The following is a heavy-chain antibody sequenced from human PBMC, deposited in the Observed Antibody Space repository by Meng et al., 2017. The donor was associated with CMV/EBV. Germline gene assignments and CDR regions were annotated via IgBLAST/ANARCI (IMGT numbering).Heavy chain of an antibody. CDR2: IWYDGSNK. CDR1: GFTFSSYG. V-gene: IGHV3-33*06. D-gene: IGHD2-2*01. Sequence: GGSLRLSCAASGFTFSSYGMHWVRQAPGKGLEWVAVIWYDGSNKYYADSVKGRFTISRDNSKNTLYLQMNSLRAEDTAVYYCAKEMEEEYQLLPYYYYYGMDVWGQGTTVTVSS. CDR3: AKEMEEEYQLLPYYYYYGMDV. J-gene: IGHJ6*02.